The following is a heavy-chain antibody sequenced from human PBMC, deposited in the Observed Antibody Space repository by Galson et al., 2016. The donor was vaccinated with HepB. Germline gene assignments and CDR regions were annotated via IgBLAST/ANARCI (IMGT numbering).Heavy chain of an antibody. V-gene: IGHV1-18*01. Sequence: QSGAEVKKPGASVKVSCKTSGYTFTSNGISWVRQAPGQGLGWMGWISAYNGNTNNAQTFKGRVTMTTDRSTSTAYFELRSLRSDDTAVYYCARDRSNLDYFGMDLWGQGTKVTVSS. CDR2: ISAYNGNT. J-gene: IGHJ6*02. D-gene: IGHD4-11*01. CDR3: ARDRSNLDYFGMDL. CDR1: GYTFTSNG.